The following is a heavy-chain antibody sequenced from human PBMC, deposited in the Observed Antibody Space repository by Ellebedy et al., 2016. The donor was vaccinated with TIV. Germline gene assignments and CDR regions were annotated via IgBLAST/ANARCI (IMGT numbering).Heavy chain of an antibody. D-gene: IGHD2-15*01. J-gene: IGHJ4*02. CDR3: ARSGTREFWPR. Sequence: SETLSLTXSVSGASITTTFYYWAWIRQPPGKGLQWIGHVYSDGRTSYNPSLKSRVTISVDTSKNHFSLDLTSVTAADAAVYYCARSGTREFWPRWGQGALVTVPS. CDR2: VYSDGRT. CDR1: GASITTTFYY. V-gene: IGHV4-39*02.